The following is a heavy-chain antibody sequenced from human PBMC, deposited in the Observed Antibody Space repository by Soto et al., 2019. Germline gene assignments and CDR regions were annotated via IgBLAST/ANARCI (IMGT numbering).Heavy chain of an antibody. J-gene: IGHJ4*02. CDR3: ARVAPYCSTTTCYIDS. CDR1: GFTFSSYP. D-gene: IGHD2-2*01. CDR2: IGGSGTGFNT. Sequence: EVHLLESGGGLVRPGGSLRLSCAASGFTFSSYPMKWVRQGPGKGLEWVSTIGGSGTGFNTDYADSVKGRFVISRDNSKNTVYLQMNSLRAEDTALYYCARVAPYCSTTTCYIDSWGQGTLVTVSS. V-gene: IGHV3-23*01.